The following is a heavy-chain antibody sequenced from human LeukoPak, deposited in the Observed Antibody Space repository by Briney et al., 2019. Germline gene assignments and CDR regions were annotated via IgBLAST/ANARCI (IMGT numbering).Heavy chain of an antibody. CDR1: GFIFSTYA. V-gene: IGHV3-23*01. CDR3: ARVIRAAPGKGYFDY. Sequence: GGSLRLSCATSGFIFSTYALSWVRQAPGKGLEWASSISGSGGSTYHADSVKGRFTISRDSSKNTPYLQMNSLRAEDTAIYYCARVIRAAPGKGYFDYWGQGTLVTVS. CDR2: ISGSGGST. D-gene: IGHD6-13*01. J-gene: IGHJ4*02.